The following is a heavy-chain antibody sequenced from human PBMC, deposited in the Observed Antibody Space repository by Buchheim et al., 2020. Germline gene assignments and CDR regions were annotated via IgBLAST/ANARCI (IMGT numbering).Heavy chain of an antibody. Sequence: VQLLESGGGLVQPGGSLRLSCAASGFTFSNYAMSWVRQAPGKGLEWVAVISYDGSNKYYADSVKGRFTISRDNSKNTLYLQMNSLRAEDTAVYYCAKDGIVANFDYWGQGTL. V-gene: IGHV3-30*18. CDR3: AKDGIVANFDY. D-gene: IGHD5-12*01. CDR1: GFTFSNYA. CDR2: ISYDGSNK. J-gene: IGHJ4*02.